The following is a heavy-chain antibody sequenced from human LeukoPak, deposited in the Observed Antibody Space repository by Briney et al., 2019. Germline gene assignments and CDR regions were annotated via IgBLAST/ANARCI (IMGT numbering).Heavy chain of an antibody. CDR1: GYSFTSYW. V-gene: IGHV1-18*04. D-gene: IGHD1-26*01. CDR2: ISAYNGNT. Sequence: GESLKISCKGSGYSFTSYWIGWVRQAPGQGLEWMGWISAYNGNTNYAQKLQGRVTMTTDTSTSTAYMELRSLRSDDTAVYYCAASHSGEYYFDYWGQGTLVTVSS. J-gene: IGHJ4*02. CDR3: AASHSGEYYFDY.